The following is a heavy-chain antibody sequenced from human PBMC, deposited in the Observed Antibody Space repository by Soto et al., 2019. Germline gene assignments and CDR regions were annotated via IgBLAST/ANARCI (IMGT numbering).Heavy chain of an antibody. CDR3: ARGFRYNWNYVDYYYGMDV. CDR2: IIPIFGTA. Sequence: ASVKVSCKASGGTFSSYAISWVRQAPGQGLEWMGGIIPIFGTANYAQKLQGRVTITADESTSTAYMELSSLRSEDTAVYYCARGFRYNWNYVDYYYGMDVWGQGTTVTVSS. D-gene: IGHD1-7*01. V-gene: IGHV1-69*13. J-gene: IGHJ6*02. CDR1: GGTFSSYA.